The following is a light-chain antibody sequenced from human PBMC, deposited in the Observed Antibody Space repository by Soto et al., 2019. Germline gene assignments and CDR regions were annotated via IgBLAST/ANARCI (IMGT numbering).Light chain of an antibody. Sequence: QSLLTQPPSVSGSPGQSITISCTGTSSDVDTYIYISWYQQHPGKAPKLIIYDVTNRPPGVSNRFSGSKSGNTASLTISGLQTEDEADYYCSSYTFSTLVFATGTKVTVL. CDR2: DVT. CDR1: SSDVDTYIY. V-gene: IGLV2-14*03. CDR3: SSYTFSTLV. J-gene: IGLJ1*01.